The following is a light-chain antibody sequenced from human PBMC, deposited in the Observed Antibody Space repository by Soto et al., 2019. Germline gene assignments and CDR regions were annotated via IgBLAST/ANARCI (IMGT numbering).Light chain of an antibody. Sequence: QTVVSQEPSFSVSPGETVTLTCGLTSGSVLTSYYPSWYQQTPGQAPRTLIYSTNIRSSGVPDRFSGSILGNKAALTITGAQADDESDYYCALYVGSGTVVFGGGTKVTVL. CDR2: STN. CDR1: SGSVLTSYY. CDR3: ALYVGSGTVV. V-gene: IGLV8-61*01. J-gene: IGLJ2*01.